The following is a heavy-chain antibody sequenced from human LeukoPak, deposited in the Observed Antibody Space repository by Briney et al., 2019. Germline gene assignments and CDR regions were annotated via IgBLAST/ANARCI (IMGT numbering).Heavy chain of an antibody. CDR2: ISHSGST. CDR1: GYSISSGYY. D-gene: IGHD3-10*01. Sequence: SETLSLTCTVSGYSISSGYYWGWIRQPPGKGLKWIGSISHSGSTYYNPSLKSRVTISVDTSKNQFSLKLSSVTAADTAVYYCARGAYYYGSGKIFDYWGQGTLVTVSS. CDR3: ARGAYYYGSGKIFDY. J-gene: IGHJ4*02. V-gene: IGHV4-38-2*02.